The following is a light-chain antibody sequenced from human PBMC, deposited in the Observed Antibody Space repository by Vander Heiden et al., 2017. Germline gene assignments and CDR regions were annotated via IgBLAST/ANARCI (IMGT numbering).Light chain of an antibody. CDR1: QTIRNS. CDR2: ASS. J-gene: IGKJ4*01. CDR3: QQRNTTPLT. Sequence: IQMTQSPSSLSAYVGDRVTVTCRASQTIRNSLNWYQQKPGTAPKLLLYASSTLQSGVPSRFSGSGSGTDFTLTISDLQPEDFATYFCQQRNTTPLTFGEGTKVEI. V-gene: IGKV1-39*01.